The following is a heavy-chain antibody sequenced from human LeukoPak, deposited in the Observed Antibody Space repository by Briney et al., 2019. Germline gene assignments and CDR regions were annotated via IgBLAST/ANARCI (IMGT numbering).Heavy chain of an antibody. CDR2: FDPEDSET. Sequence: GASVKVSCKVSGYTLTELSMHWVRQAPGKGLEWMGGFDPEDSETIYAQKFQGRVTMTEDTSTDTAYMELSSLRSEDTAVYYCATDYRVVAATFDAFDIWGQGTMVTVSS. CDR3: ATDYRVVAATFDAFDI. V-gene: IGHV1-24*01. CDR1: GYTLTELS. J-gene: IGHJ3*02. D-gene: IGHD2-15*01.